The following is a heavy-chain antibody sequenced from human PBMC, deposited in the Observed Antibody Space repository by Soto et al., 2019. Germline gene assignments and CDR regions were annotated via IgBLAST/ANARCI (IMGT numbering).Heavy chain of an antibody. Sequence: KPSETLSLTCAVSGVSLTSGNWWTWVRRSPQRGLEYIGEIFHDGTANYYPSFERRVAMSVDTSRNQFSLKLTSVTAADTAVYFCARLVYDTRLNYMYFDFWGPGTLVTVSS. V-gene: IGHV4-4*02. J-gene: IGHJ4*02. D-gene: IGHD3-10*01. CDR3: ARLVYDTRLNYMYFDF. CDR1: GVSLTSGNW. CDR2: IFHDGTA.